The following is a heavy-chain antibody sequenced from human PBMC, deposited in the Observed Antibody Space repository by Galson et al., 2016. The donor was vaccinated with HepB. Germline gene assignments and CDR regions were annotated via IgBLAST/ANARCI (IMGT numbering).Heavy chain of an antibody. CDR1: GFTFSNNV. CDR2: ISDSGGST. J-gene: IGHJ4*02. V-gene: IGHV3-23*01. D-gene: IGHD3-3*01. Sequence: SLRLSCAASGFTFSNNVMSWVRQAPGKGLEWVSVISDSGGSTYYADSVKGRFTISRDNSKNTLYLQINSLRAEDTAVYYCATAIYYDFWSGYYRDYWGQGTLVTVSS. CDR3: ATAIYYDFWSGYYRDY.